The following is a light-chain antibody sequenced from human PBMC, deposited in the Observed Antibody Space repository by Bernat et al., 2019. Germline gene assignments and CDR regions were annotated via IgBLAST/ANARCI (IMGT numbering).Light chain of an antibody. CDR1: QSISSY. CDR3: QQSYSTPLT. Sequence: DIQMTQSPSSLSASVGDRVTITCRASQSISSYVNWYQQKPGKAPKLLIYAASSLQSGVTSRFSGSGSGTDFTLTISSLQPEDFATYNCQQSYSTPLTFGGGTKVDIK. V-gene: IGKV1-39*01. CDR2: AAS. J-gene: IGKJ4*01.